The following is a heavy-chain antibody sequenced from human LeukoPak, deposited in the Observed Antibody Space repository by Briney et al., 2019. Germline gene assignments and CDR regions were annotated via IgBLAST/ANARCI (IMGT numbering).Heavy chain of an antibody. CDR1: GYSISSGYY. D-gene: IGHD6-6*01. Sequence: SETLSLTCAVFGYSISSGYYWGWIRQPPGKGLEWIGSIYHSGSTYYNPSLKSRVTISVDTSKNQFSLKLSSVTAADTAVYYCARHGFGYSSSSRVDYWGQGTLVTVSS. CDR3: ARHGFGYSSSSRVDY. CDR2: IYHSGST. J-gene: IGHJ4*02. V-gene: IGHV4-38-2*01.